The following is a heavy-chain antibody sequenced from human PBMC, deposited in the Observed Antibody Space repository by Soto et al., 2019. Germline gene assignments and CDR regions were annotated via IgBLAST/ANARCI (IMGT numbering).Heavy chain of an antibody. V-gene: IGHV3-48*02. CDR3: ARSVEGHFDY. J-gene: IGHJ4*02. CDR1: GFRFSIYS. D-gene: IGHD6-19*01. Sequence: EVQLVESGGGLVQPGGSLRLSCGASGFRFSIYSMNWVRQAPGKGLEWSAYITSDTNTIKYADSVKGRFTISRDNARNSVYLQMNSLRDEDTAVYYCARSVEGHFDYWGQGTVVTVSS. CDR2: ITSDTNTI.